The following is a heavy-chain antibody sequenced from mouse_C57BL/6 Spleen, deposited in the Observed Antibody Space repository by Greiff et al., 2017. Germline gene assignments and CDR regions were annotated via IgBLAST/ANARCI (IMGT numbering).Heavy chain of an antibody. Sequence: VQLQQSGAELVKPGASVKLSCKASGYTFTEYTIHWVKQRSGQGLEWIGWFYPGSGSIKYNEKFKDKATLTADKSSSTVYMELSRLTSQYSAVYFCARHEFLQFITTVVAPPYFDYWGQGTTLTVSS. V-gene: IGHV1-62-2*01. J-gene: IGHJ2*01. CDR3: ARHEFLQFITTVVAPPYFDY. D-gene: IGHD1-1*01. CDR2: FYPGSGSI. CDR1: GYTFTEYT.